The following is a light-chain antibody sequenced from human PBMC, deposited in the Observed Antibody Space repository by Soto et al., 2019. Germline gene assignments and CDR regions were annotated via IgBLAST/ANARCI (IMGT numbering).Light chain of an antibody. CDR2: NAS. V-gene: IGKV3-11*01. J-gene: IGKJ4*01. Sequence: ETVLTQSPATLSLSPGERATLSCRASERVSNSLAWYQHKPGQSPRLLIYNASNRATGIPARFSGSGSGTDFTLTISSLEPEDFAVYFCQHRAGWPPALTFGGGTKVDIK. CDR1: ERVSNS. CDR3: QHRAGWPPALT.